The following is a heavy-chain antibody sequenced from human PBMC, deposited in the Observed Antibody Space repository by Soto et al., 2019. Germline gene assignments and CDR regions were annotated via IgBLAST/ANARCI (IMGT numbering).Heavy chain of an antibody. CDR3: ARDVGYYDFWSGYVENWFDP. Sequence: ASVKVSCKASGYTFTSYGFSWGRQAPGQGLEWMGWISAYNGNTNYAQKLQGRVTMTTDTSTSTAYMELRSLRSDDTAVYYCARDVGYYDFWSGYVENWFDPWGQGTLVTVSS. CDR2: ISAYNGNT. CDR1: GYTFTSYG. V-gene: IGHV1-18*01. D-gene: IGHD3-3*01. J-gene: IGHJ5*02.